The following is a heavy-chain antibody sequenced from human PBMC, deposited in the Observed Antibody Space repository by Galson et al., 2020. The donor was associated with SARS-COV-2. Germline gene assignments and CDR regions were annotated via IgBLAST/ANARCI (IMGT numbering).Heavy chain of an antibody. CDR1: GGSITNTYYH. CDR2: ISYSGST. CDR3: ATTSLSMQLWLRGYYFDS. D-gene: IGHD5-12*01. J-gene: IGHJ5*01. Sequence: SETLSLTCTVSGGSITNTYYHYGWIRQPPGQGLEWVGYISYSGSTYYNPSLKSRINLSVEASKNQFSLKLNSVTAADTAVYYCATTSLSMQLWLRGYYFDSWGPGTPVTVSS. V-gene: IGHV4-30-4*08.